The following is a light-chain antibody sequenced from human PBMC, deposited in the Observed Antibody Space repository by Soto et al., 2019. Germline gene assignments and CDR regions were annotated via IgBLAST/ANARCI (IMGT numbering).Light chain of an antibody. CDR2: WAS. CDR3: LQRYRLPWT. V-gene: IGKV4-1*01. J-gene: IGKJ1*01. CDR1: QSVLYSPYTKTH. Sequence: DIVMTQSPDSLAVSLGEMSTINCKSSQSVLYSPYTKTHLVWYQQKPRQPPKMIISWASTRESGVPVRFSGSASGTDLTLTISSLQAGDVAVYYCLQRYRLPWTFGQGTKVESK.